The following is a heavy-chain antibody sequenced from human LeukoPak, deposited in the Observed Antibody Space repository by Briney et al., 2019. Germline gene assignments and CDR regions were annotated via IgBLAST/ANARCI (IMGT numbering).Heavy chain of an antibody. CDR2: IYTSGST. J-gene: IGHJ6*03. Sequence: SETLSLTCTVSGGSISSYYWSWIRQPAGKGLEWIGRIYTSGSTNYNPSLKSRVTMSVDTSKNQFSLKLSSVTAADTAVYYCARDSPASYYYYYMDVWGKGTTVTVSS. CDR3: ARDSPASYYYYYMDV. V-gene: IGHV4-4*07. CDR1: GGSISSYY.